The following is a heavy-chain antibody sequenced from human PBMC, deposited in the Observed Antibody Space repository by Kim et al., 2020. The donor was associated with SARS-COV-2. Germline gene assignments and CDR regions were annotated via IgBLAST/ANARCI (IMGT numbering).Heavy chain of an antibody. CDR3: ARGKPGPSPPYYYDY. D-gene: IGHD3-10*01. Sequence: SETLSLTCAVYGGSFSGYYWSWIRQPPGKGLEWIREINHSGSTNYNPSLKSRVTISVDTSKNQFSLKLSSVTAADTAVYYCARGKPGPSPPYYYDYWGQGTLVTVSS. CDR1: GGSFSGYY. V-gene: IGHV4-34*01. J-gene: IGHJ4*02. CDR2: INHSGST.